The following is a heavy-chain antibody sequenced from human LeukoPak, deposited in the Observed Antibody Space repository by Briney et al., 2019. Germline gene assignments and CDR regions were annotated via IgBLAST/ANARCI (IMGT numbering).Heavy chain of an antibody. J-gene: IGHJ4*02. V-gene: IGHV3-43*02. CDR2: ISGDGVST. Sequence: GGFLRLSCAASGFMFDDSAMHWVRQAPGKGLEWVSLISGDGVSTFYADSVEGRFTISRDNSKNSLSLQMDSLTTEDTALYYCAKEGYSHTSNHFDNWGQGILVTVSS. CDR1: GFMFDDSA. D-gene: IGHD2-15*01. CDR3: AKEGYSHTSNHFDN.